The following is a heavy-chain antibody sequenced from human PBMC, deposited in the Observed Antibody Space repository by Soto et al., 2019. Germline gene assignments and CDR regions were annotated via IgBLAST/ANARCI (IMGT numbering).Heavy chain of an antibody. Sequence: GASVKVSCKASGYTFTSYDINWVRQATGQGLEWMGWMNPNSGNTGYAQKFQGRVTMTRNTSISTAYMELSSLRSEDTAVYYCAKDRNYPRDQFHYWGQGTLVTVSS. CDR3: AKDRNYPRDQFHY. V-gene: IGHV1-8*01. J-gene: IGHJ4*02. CDR2: MNPNSGNT. CDR1: GYTFTSYD. D-gene: IGHD1-7*01.